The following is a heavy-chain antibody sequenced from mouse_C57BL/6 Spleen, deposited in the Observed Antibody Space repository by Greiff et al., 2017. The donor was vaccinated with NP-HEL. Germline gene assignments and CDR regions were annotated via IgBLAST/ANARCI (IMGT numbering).Heavy chain of an antibody. J-gene: IGHJ2*01. CDR3: ARGIYYDLYYFDY. Sequence: VQLQQSGAELVKPGASVKLSCKASGYTFTSYWMQWVKQRPGQGLEWIGEIDPSDSYTNYNQKFKGKATLTVDTSSSTAYMQLSSLTSEDSAVYYCARGIYYDLYYFDYWGQGTTLTVSS. CDR1: GYTFTSYW. V-gene: IGHV1-50*01. D-gene: IGHD2-4*01. CDR2: IDPSDSYT.